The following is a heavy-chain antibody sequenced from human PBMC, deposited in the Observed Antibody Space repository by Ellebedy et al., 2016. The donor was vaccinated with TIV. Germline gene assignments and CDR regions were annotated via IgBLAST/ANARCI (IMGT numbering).Heavy chain of an antibody. CDR2: ISGSGGST. Sequence: PGGSLRLSCAASGFTFSSYAMSWVRQAPGKGLEWVSAISGSGGSTYYADSGKGRFSISRDNSKNTLYLQMNSLRAEDTAVYYWAKDRASFTNFGVVMPSPDVWGQGTTVTVSS. V-gene: IGHV3-23*01. D-gene: IGHD3-3*01. CDR3: AKDRASFTNFGVVMPSPDV. CDR1: GFTFSSYA. J-gene: IGHJ6*02.